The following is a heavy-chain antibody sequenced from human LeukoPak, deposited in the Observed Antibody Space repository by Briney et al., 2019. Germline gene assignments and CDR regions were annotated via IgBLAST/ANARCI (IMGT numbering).Heavy chain of an antibody. Sequence: GASMKVSCKASGYTFSDYYIHWVRQAPGQGLEWMGWITPNSGGTKYAQRFQGRVTMTRDTSISTAYMDLSSLGSDDTAIFYCVRKSATRRTSEFDYWGQGTLVTVSS. V-gene: IGHV1-2*02. J-gene: IGHJ4*02. CDR2: ITPNSGGT. CDR3: VRKSATRRTSEFDY. D-gene: IGHD2-15*01. CDR1: GYTFSDYY.